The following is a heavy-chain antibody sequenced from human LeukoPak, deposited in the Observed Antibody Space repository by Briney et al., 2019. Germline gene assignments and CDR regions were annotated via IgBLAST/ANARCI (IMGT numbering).Heavy chain of an antibody. V-gene: IGHV4-39*07. CDR3: ARFVVPAAIHRYARGMDV. Sequence: PSETLSLTCTVSGGSISSSSYYWGWIRQPPGKGLEWIGSIYYSGSTYYNPSLKSRVTISVDTSKNQFSLKLSSVTAADTAVYYCARFVVPAAIHRYARGMDVWGQGTTVTVSS. D-gene: IGHD2-2*01. J-gene: IGHJ6*02. CDR2: IYYSGST. CDR1: GGSISSSSYY.